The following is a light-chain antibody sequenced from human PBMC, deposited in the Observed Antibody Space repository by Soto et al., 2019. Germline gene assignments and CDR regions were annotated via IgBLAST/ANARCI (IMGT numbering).Light chain of an antibody. Sequence: EIVLTQSPGTLSLSPGERATLSCRASQSVSSSYLAWYQQKPGQAPRLLIYGASSRATGIPDRFSGSGSGTYFTLTISRLEREDFAVYYCQHYGTFGPGTKVDIK. CDR3: QHYGT. CDR1: QSVSSSY. V-gene: IGKV3-20*01. CDR2: GAS. J-gene: IGKJ3*01.